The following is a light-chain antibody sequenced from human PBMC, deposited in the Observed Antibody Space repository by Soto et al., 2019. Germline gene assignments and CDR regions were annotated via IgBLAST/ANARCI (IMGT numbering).Light chain of an antibody. CDR3: QQYNSYSPL. CDR1: QSINTW. CDR2: DAS. J-gene: IGKJ1*01. Sequence: DIQMTQSPSTLSASVGDTVTITCRASQSINTWLAWHQQKPGNAPKLLIYDASTLESGVPSRFSGSGSGTDFTLTINSLQPDDFATYYCQQYNSYSPLFGQGTKVEIK. V-gene: IGKV1-5*01.